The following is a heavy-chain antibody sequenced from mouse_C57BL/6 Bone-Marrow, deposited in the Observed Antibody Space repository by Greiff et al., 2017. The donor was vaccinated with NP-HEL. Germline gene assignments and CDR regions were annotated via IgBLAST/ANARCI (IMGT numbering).Heavy chain of an antibody. CDR2: IWWDDDK. Sequence: QVTLKESGPGILQPSQTLSLTCSFSGFSLSTFGMGLGWIRQPSGKGLVWLAHIWWDDDKYYNPSLKSRLTISKDTSKNQVFLKIANVDTADTATYYCARTSYYGSSYSWFAYWGQGTLVTVTA. D-gene: IGHD1-1*01. CDR3: ARTSYYGSSYSWFAY. CDR1: GFSLSTFGMG. V-gene: IGHV8-8*01. J-gene: IGHJ3*01.